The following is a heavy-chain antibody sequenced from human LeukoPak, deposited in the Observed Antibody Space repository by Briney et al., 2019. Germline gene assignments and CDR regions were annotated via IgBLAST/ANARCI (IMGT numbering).Heavy chain of an antibody. CDR2: IIPIFGTA. V-gene: IGHV1-69*13. Sequence: SVKVSCKASGGTFSSYAISWVRQAPGQGLEWMGGIIPIFGTANYAQKFQGRVTITADESTSTAYMELSSLRSEDTAVYFCARGCTGGSCYLIDYWGQGTLVTVSS. J-gene: IGHJ4*02. CDR3: ARGCTGGSCYLIDY. CDR1: GGTFSSYA. D-gene: IGHD2-15*01.